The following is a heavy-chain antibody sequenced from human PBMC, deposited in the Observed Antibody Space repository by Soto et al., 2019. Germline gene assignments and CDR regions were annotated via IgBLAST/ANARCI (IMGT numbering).Heavy chain of an antibody. V-gene: IGHV4-30-4*01. J-gene: IGHJ5*01. Sequence: SETLSLTWSVSGDSISNLDYFWAWIRQPPGQDLESIGYIYKSATTYYNPSFESRVAISVDTSKSQFSLNVTSVTAADTAVYFCARGRYCLTGRCFPNWFDSWGQGALDTVS. CDR2: IYKSATT. D-gene: IGHD7-27*01. CDR3: ARGRYCLTGRCFPNWFDS. CDR1: GDSISNLDYF.